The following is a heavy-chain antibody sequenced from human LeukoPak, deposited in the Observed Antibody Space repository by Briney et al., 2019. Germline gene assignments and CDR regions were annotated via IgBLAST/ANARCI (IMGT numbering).Heavy chain of an antibody. CDR3: VRDYDSSGYLSDY. CDR2: INPSGGST. J-gene: IGHJ4*02. V-gene: IGHV1-46*03. D-gene: IGHD3-22*01. CDR1: GYSFTSYY. Sequence: ASVKVSCKASGYSFTSYYMHWVRQAPGQGLEWMGIINPSGGSTSYAQKFQGRVTMTRDTSTSTVYMELRSVRSEDTALYYCVRDYDSSGYLSDYWGQGTLVTVSS.